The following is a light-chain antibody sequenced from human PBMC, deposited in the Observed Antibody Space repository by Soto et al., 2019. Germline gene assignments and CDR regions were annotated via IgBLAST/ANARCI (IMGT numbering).Light chain of an antibody. CDR1: QSVSNNY. J-gene: IGKJ1*01. V-gene: IGKV3-20*01. Sequence: EIVCTHSPGTLSLSPGERATLSCRASQSVSNNYLAWYQQKPGRAPRLLIYGASNRATGIPDRFSGSGSGTDFTLTISRLEPEDFAVYYCEQYGSSGTFGQGTKVDIK. CDR3: EQYGSSGT. CDR2: GAS.